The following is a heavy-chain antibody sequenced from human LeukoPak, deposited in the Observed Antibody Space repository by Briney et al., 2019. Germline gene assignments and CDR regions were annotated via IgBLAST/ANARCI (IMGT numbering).Heavy chain of an antibody. CDR2: IFPSGGEI. D-gene: IGHD5-12*01. V-gene: IGHV3-23*01. CDR3: AEDHSGYE. J-gene: IGHJ4*02. CDR1: GFTFSTFA. Sequence: PGGSLRLSCAASGFTFSTFAMIWVRQPPGKGLEWVSSIFPSGGEIHYADSVRGRFTISRDNSKNTLYLQMNSLRAEDTAVYYCAEDHSGYEWGQGTLVTVSS.